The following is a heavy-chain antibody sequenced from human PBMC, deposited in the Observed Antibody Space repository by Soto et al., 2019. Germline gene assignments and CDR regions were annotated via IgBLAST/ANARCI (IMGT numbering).Heavy chain of an antibody. Sequence: QEQLVESGGGVVLPGRSLRLSCAASGFTFNTFGMHWVRQAPGKGLEWVAVISYDGSDKYYSDSVRGRFTISRDNSMNTLCLQMNSLTTEDTAVYYWAQSPNFYCSSYHCYKYYFDYWGQGTLVTVSS. CDR3: AQSPNFYCSSYHCYKYYFDY. J-gene: IGHJ4*02. CDR2: ISYDGSDK. CDR1: GFTFNTFG. V-gene: IGHV3-30*18. D-gene: IGHD2-2*01.